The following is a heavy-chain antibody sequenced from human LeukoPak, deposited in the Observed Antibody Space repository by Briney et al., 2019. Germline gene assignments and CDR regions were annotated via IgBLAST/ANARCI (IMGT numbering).Heavy chain of an antibody. CDR1: GFTFSRLT. Sequence: GGSLRLSCAASGFTFSRLTMNWVRQAPGKGLEWVAVISYDGRNEYYADSVKGRFTISRDKSRNTVYLQMNSLRAEDTAVYYCAKDLHSSSNDYYGMDVWGQGTTVTVSS. J-gene: IGHJ6*02. D-gene: IGHD6-13*01. CDR2: ISYDGRNE. CDR3: AKDLHSSSNDYYGMDV. V-gene: IGHV3-30*18.